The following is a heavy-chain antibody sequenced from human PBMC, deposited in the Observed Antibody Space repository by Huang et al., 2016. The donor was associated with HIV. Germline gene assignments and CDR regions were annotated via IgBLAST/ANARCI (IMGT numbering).Heavy chain of an antibody. D-gene: IGHD2-15*01. CDR1: GFTFSSFG. Sequence: QVRLVESGGGVVQPGGSLRLSCVASGFTFSSFGMHWVRKAPGKGLVVVTLIRHDGNSDHYADAMNGRFTIFRDNSKNTVYLQLNVVRADDTAIYYCAKDEKQFCSGGSCYSSNIDYWGQGTLVTVSS. J-gene: IGHJ4*02. CDR3: AKDEKQFCSGGSCYSSNIDY. V-gene: IGHV3-30*02. CDR2: IRHDGNSD.